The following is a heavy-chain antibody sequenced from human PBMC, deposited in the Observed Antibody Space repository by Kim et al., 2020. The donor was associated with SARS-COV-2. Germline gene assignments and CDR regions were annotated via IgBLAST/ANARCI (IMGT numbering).Heavy chain of an antibody. CDR2: GNT. CDR3: ARDLAHLDY. J-gene: IGHJ4*02. V-gene: IGHV4-59*01. Sequence: GNTNNSPHLNSRVTISVNTSENQFSLKLSSVRAADTAVYYCARDLAHLDYWGQGTLVTVSS.